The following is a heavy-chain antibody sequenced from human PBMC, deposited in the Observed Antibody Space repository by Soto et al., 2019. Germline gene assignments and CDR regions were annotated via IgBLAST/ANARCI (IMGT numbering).Heavy chain of an antibody. CDR1: GGSFSGYY. CDR2: INHSGST. CDR3: ARGQDIVATIVSYFDY. Sequence: QVQLQQWGAGLLKPSETLSLTCAVYGGSFSGYYWSWIRQPPGKGLEWIGEINHSGSTNYNPSLKSRVTIAVDTSKNQFSLKLSSVTAADTALYYCARGQDIVATIVSYFDYWGQGTLVTVSS. V-gene: IGHV4-34*01. J-gene: IGHJ4*02. D-gene: IGHD5-12*01.